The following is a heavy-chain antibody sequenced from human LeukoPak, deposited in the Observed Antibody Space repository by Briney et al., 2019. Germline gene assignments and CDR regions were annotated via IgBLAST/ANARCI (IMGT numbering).Heavy chain of an antibody. D-gene: IGHD3-16*01. CDR2: IIPIFGTA. J-gene: IGHJ6*02. V-gene: IGHV1-69*05. CDR3: ARPWTPAGYYAAYYYYGMDV. Sequence: GSSVKVSCKASGGTFSSYAISWVRQAPGQGLEWMGGIIPIFGTANYAQEFQGRVTITTDESTSTVYMELSSLRSEDTAVYYCARPWTPAGYYAAYYYYGMDVWGQGTTVTVSS. CDR1: GGTFSSYA.